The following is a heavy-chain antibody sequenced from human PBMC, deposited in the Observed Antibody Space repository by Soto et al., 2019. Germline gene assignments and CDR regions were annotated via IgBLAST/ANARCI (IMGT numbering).Heavy chain of an antibody. CDR3: ARYDYSNYGASDV. Sequence: EVQLVESGGGLVQPGGSLRLSCAASGFTFSNYNMNWVHQAPGKGLEWVSYISTSGTTIYYTDSVKGRFTISRDNAKNSLFLLMNSLRDEDTAVYYCARYDYSNYGASDVWGQGTTVTVSS. V-gene: IGHV3-48*02. CDR2: ISTSGTTI. J-gene: IGHJ6*02. D-gene: IGHD4-4*01. CDR1: GFTFSNYN.